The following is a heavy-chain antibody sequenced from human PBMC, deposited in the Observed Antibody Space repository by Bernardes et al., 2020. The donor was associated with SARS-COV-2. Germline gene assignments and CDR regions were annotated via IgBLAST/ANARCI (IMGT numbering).Heavy chain of an antibody. J-gene: IGHJ3*02. CDR2: ISGSGGST. V-gene: IGHV3-23*01. CDR3: AKVEAAGTGAFDI. Sequence: VGSLRLSCAASGFTFRSSAMSWVRQAPGPGLEWVSAISGSGGSTYYADSVKGRFTISRDNSKNTLYLQMNSLRAEDTAVYYCAKVEAAGTGAFDIWGQGTMVTVS. CDR1: GFTFRSSA. D-gene: IGHD6-13*01.